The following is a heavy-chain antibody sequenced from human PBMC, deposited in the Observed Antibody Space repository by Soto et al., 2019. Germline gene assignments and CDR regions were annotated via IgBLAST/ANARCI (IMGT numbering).Heavy chain of an antibody. J-gene: IGHJ6*02. CDR2: IYYSGST. CDR1: GGSISSGGYY. CDR3: ARDRGTMVRGIRDYYYGMDV. D-gene: IGHD3-10*01. Sequence: QVQLQESGPGLVKPSQTLSLTCTVSGGSISSGGYYCSWIRQHPGKGLEWIGYIYYSGSTYYNPSLKSRVTISVDTSKNQFSLKLSSVTAADTAVYYCARDRGTMVRGIRDYYYGMDVWGQGTTVTVSS. V-gene: IGHV4-31*03.